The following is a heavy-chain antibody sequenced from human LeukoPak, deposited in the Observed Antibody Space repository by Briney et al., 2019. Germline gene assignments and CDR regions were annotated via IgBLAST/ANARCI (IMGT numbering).Heavy chain of an antibody. V-gene: IGHV4-34*01. D-gene: IGHD4-17*01. CDR2: INHSGST. CDR3: ARHSSMTTGYIAY. Sequence: SETLSLTCAVYGGSFSGYYWSWIRQPPGKGLEWIGEINHSGSTNYNPSLKSRVTISVDTSKNQFSLKLSSVTAADTAVYYCARHSSMTTGYIAYWGQGTLVTVS. J-gene: IGHJ4*02. CDR1: GGSFSGYY.